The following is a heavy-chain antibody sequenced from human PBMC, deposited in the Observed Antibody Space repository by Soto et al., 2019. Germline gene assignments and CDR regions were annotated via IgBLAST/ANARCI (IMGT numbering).Heavy chain of an antibody. D-gene: IGHD6-19*01. Sequence: QVQLVETGGGVVQPGRSLRLSCVASGFTFSTHAMHWVRQAPSKGLEWVAVVWSDGNKQYYADSVMGRFTISRDNSRNTLYLQMNSLRAEDTALYFCASGPPRGWYRNIYYYYGLDAWGQGTTVTVTS. J-gene: IGHJ6*02. CDR1: GFTFSTHA. CDR2: VWSDGNKQ. CDR3: ASGPPRGWYRNIYYYYGLDA. V-gene: IGHV3-33*01.